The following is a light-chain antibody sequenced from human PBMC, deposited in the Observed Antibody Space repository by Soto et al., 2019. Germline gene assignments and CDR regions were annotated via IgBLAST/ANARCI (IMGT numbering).Light chain of an antibody. CDR2: DAS. Sequence: EIQMTQSPPTLPASVGDKITITCRASQSIDSWLAWYQQKPGKAPKLLIYDASSLESGVPSRFSGSGSGTEFTLTISSLQPDDFATYYCQQYNSYSTFGQGTKVDIK. J-gene: IGKJ1*01. CDR3: QQYNSYST. V-gene: IGKV1-5*01. CDR1: QSIDSW.